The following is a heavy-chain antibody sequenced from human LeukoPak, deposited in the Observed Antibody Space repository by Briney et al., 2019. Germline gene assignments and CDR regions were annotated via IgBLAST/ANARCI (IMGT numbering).Heavy chain of an antibody. CDR1: GFTFRRYW. J-gene: IGHJ4*02. V-gene: IGHV3-74*01. CDR3: ARDVGGSGSY. CDR2: TNEDGSIT. D-gene: IGHD3-10*01. Sequence: GGSLRLSCAVSGFTFRRYWMHWVRQVPGKGLMWVSRTNEDGSITNYADSVKGRFTISRDNAENTLYLHLNSLRVEDTAIYYCARDVGGSGSYWGQGNLVTVSS.